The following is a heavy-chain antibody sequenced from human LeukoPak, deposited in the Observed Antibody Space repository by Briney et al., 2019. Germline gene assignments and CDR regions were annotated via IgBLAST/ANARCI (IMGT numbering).Heavy chain of an antibody. V-gene: IGHV4-61*02. CDR1: GGPINSGSYS. D-gene: IGHD3-22*01. Sequence: PSQTLSPTCTVSGGPINSGSYSWTWIRQPAGKGLEWIGRIHISGSTHYTPSLKSRVTISVDTSKNQFSLKLSSVTAADTAVYYCARADRSGYFGNVVAFDIWGQGTMVTVSS. CDR3: ARADRSGYFGNVVAFDI. J-gene: IGHJ3*02. CDR2: IHISGST.